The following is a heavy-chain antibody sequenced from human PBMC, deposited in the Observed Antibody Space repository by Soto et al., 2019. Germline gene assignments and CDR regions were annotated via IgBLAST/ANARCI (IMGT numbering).Heavy chain of an antibody. CDR1: GGSITNSY. D-gene: IGHD5-12*01. CDR3: ARDQDSDYVYSFDI. J-gene: IGHJ3*02. Sequence: QVQLRESGPGLVKPSETLSLTCTVSGGSITNSYWTWIRLPPGKGLEWIGYIYTSGGTNYNRALKSRVTMSLDTSKNQFSLKLSSVTAADTAVYYCARDQDSDYVYSFDIWGQGTMVTVSS. CDR2: IYTSGGT. V-gene: IGHV4-4*08.